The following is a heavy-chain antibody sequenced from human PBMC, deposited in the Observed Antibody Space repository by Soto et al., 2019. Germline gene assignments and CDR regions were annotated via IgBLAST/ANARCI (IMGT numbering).Heavy chain of an antibody. CDR2: IWYDGSNK. D-gene: IGHD3-10*01. Sequence: GGSLRLSCAASGFTFSSYCMHWVRQAPGKGLEWVAVIWYDGSNKYYADSVKGRFTISRDNSKNTLYLQMNSLRAEDTAVYYCARDVYGSGSYQSNYYYYGMDVWGQGTTVTVSS. V-gene: IGHV3-33*01. CDR3: ARDVYGSGSYQSNYYYYGMDV. J-gene: IGHJ6*02. CDR1: GFTFSSYC.